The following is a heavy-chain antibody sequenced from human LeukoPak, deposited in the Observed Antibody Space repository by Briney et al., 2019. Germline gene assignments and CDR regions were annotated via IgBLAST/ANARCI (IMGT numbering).Heavy chain of an antibody. V-gene: IGHV3-23*01. CDR1: GLTFSGYW. CDR2: ISGSGGTT. J-gene: IGHJ4*02. CDR3: AKDPYCTNGVCYPDY. Sequence: GGSLRLSCAASGLTFSGYWMYWVRQAPGKGLEWVSAISGSGGTTYYADSVKGRFTISRDNSKNTLYLQMNSLRAEDTAVYYCAKDPYCTNGVCYPDYWGQGTLVTVSS. D-gene: IGHD2-8*01.